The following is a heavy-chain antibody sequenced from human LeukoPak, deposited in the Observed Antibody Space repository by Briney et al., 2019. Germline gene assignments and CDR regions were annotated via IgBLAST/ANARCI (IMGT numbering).Heavy chain of an antibody. D-gene: IGHD6-19*01. CDR1: GGSFSGYY. V-gene: IGHV4-34*01. J-gene: IGHJ4*02. CDR3: ASERQGIAVAGTGR. Sequence: SETLSLTCAVYGGSFSGYYWSWIRQPPGKGLEWIGEINHRGSINYNPSLKSRVTISVDTSKNQFSLKLSSVTAADTAVYYCASERQGIAVAGTGRWGQGTLVTVSS. CDR2: INHRGSI.